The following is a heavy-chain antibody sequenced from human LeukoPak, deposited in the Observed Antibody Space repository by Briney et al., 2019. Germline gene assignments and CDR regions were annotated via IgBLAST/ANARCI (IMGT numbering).Heavy chain of an antibody. Sequence: KPGGSLRLSCAASGFTFSTYIMNWVRQTPGKGLEWVSSIGTSTSYIYYADSVKGRFTISRDNSKNTLYLQMNSLRAEDTAVYYCAKARKLIVVVSAAMFSWFDPWGQGTLVTVSS. CDR3: AKARKLIVVVSAAMFSWFDP. CDR2: IGTSTSYI. J-gene: IGHJ5*02. V-gene: IGHV3-21*04. D-gene: IGHD2-2*01. CDR1: GFTFSTYI.